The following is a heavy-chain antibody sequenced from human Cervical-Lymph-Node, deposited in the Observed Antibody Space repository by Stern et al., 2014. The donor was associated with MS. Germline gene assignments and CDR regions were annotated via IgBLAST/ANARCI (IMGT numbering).Heavy chain of an antibody. J-gene: IGHJ4*02. Sequence: QGQLEESGPGLVKPSETLSLTCTISGGSVSSGSYYWSWIRQPPGKGLEWIGDISYSVITNSNPFLKIRVTISVDTSKNQFSLKLSSVTAADTAVYYCARQSSGGYRWGQGTLVTVSS. V-gene: IGHV4-61*01. CDR1: GGSVSSGSYY. CDR3: ARQSSGGYR. D-gene: IGHD5-18*01. CDR2: ISYSVIT.